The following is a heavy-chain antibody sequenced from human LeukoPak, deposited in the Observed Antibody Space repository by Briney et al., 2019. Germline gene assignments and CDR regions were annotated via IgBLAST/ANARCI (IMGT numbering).Heavy chain of an antibody. V-gene: IGHV3-15*01. CDR3: TTFTTWGSPDPFDY. J-gene: IGHJ4*02. Sequence: GGSLRLSCAASGFTFSNVWMSWVRQAPGKGLEWVGRVKSKTDGGTTDYAAPLKGRFTISRDDSRNTLYLQMNSLKTEDTAVYYCTTFTTWGSPDPFDYWGQGTLVTVSS. CDR1: GFTFSNVW. D-gene: IGHD4-17*01. CDR2: VKSKTDGGTT.